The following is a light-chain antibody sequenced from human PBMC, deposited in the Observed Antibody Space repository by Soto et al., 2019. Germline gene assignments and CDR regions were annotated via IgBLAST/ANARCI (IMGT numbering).Light chain of an antibody. Sequence: DIQMTQSPSTLSASVGDRVTITCRASQSISSWLAWYQQKPGKAPKLLIYDASSLESGVPSRFSGSGSGTEFTLTISSLQPDDFATYSCQQYESYGTFGQGTKVDI. CDR3: QQYESYGT. V-gene: IGKV1-5*01. CDR2: DAS. J-gene: IGKJ1*01. CDR1: QSISSW.